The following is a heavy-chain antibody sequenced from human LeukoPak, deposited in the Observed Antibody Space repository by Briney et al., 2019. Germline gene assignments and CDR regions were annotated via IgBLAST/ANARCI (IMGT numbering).Heavy chain of an antibody. CDR3: AREVLRYYDSSGHPHYFDY. V-gene: IGHV3-21*01. J-gene: IGHJ4*02. Sequence: GGSLGLSCAASGFTFDDYGMSWVRQAPGKGLEWVSSISSTSGYIYYADSVKGRFTISRDNAKNSLYLQMNSLRVEDTAVYYCAREVLRYYDSSGHPHYFDYWGQGTLVTVSS. CDR2: ISSTSGYI. D-gene: IGHD3-22*01. CDR1: GFTFDDYG.